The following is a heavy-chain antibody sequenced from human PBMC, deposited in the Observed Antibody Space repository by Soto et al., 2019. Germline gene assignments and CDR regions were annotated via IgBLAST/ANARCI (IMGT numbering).Heavy chain of an antibody. D-gene: IGHD3-10*01. Sequence: GGSLRLSCAASGFTFSSYGMHWVRQAPGKGLEWVAVISYDGSNKYYADSVKGRFTISRDNSKNTLYLQMNSLRAEDTAVYYCAKVFHYYYGSGSYSCYYGMDVWGQGTTVTVSS. CDR3: AKVFHYYYGSGSYSCYYGMDV. J-gene: IGHJ6*02. CDR2: ISYDGSNK. V-gene: IGHV3-30*18. CDR1: GFTFSSYG.